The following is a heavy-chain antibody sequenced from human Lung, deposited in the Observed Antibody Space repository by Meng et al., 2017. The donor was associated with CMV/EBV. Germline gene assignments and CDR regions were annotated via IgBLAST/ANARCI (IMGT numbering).Heavy chain of an antibody. V-gene: IGHV1-2*02. CDR1: GYTFTGYY. Sequence: ASXXVSXKASGYTFTGYYMHWVRQAPGQGLEWMGWINPNSGGTNYAQKFQGRVTMTRETSISTAYMELSRVKSDDTAVYYCARDGLALTQQLVPYGMDVWGQGTXVTVSS. CDR3: ARDGLALTQQLVPYGMDV. J-gene: IGHJ6*02. CDR2: INPNSGGT. D-gene: IGHD6-13*01.